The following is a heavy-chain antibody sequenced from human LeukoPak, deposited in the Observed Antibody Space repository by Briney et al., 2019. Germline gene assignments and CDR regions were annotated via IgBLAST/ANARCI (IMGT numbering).Heavy chain of an antibody. D-gene: IGHD6-19*01. CDR1: GYTFTSYY. CDR3: ARGVERWLPSPRIAVAEY. Sequence: ASVEVSCKASGYTFTSYYMHWVRQAPGQGLEWMGIINPSGGSTSYAQKFQGRVTMTRDTSTSTVYMELSSLRSEDTAVYYCARGVERWLPSPRIAVAEYWGQETLVTVSS. J-gene: IGHJ4*02. V-gene: IGHV1-46*01. CDR2: INPSGGST.